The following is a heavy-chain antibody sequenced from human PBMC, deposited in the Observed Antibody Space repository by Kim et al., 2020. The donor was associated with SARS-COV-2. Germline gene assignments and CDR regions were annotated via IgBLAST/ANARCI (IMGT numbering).Heavy chain of an antibody. J-gene: IGHJ6*02. CDR2: IYYSGSI. V-gene: IGHV4-59*08. CDR1: GGSFSSNY. D-gene: IGHD2-15*01. CDR3: ARRPGSYYCGMDV. Sequence: SETLSLTCTMTGGSFSSNYWSWIRQPPGKGLEWIGYIYYSGSINYNPSLKSRVTISLDTSKNQFSLNLSSVTAADTAMYYCARRPGSYYCGMDVWGQGTTVTVSS.